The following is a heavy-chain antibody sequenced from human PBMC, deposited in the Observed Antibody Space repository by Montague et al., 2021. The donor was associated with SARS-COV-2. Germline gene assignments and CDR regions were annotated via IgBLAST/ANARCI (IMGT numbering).Heavy chain of an antibody. J-gene: IGHJ4*02. Sequence: SLRLSCAASGFTFGTSTMIWVRQAPGKGLEWVSSISSGSSFILYADSVKGRFTISRDNAGNSLYLQMDGLRPEDTAVYFCARDRYSNASPDYWGQGTLVTVSS. V-gene: IGHV3-21*01. CDR2: ISSGSSFI. CDR1: GFTFGTST. D-gene: IGHD1-26*01. CDR3: ARDRYSNASPDY.